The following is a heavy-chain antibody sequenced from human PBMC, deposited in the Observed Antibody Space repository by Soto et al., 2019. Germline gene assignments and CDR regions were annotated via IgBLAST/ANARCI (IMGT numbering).Heavy chain of an antibody. CDR3: ARDKTSYYDVSGIFDI. J-gene: IGHJ3*02. Sequence: EVQLVESGGGLIQPGGSLRLSCAASGFNVSSNYMTWVRQAPGKGLEWVSVFYSGGRTYYAESVKGRFTISIDNSKNKRYLQMNSLRAEDTAVYYCARDKTSYYDVSGIFDIWGQGTMVTVSS. CDR1: GFNVSSNY. V-gene: IGHV3-53*01. D-gene: IGHD3-22*01. CDR2: FYSGGRT.